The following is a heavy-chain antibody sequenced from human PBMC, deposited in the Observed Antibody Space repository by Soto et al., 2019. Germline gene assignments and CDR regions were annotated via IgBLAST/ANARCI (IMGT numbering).Heavy chain of an antibody. CDR1: GGSVSSGSCY. CDR3: ARGVGEYYYYGMDV. J-gene: IGHJ6*02. V-gene: IGHV4-61*01. CDR2: IYYSGST. D-gene: IGHD3-16*01. Sequence: PSETLSLTCTVAGGSVSSGSCYWSWIRQPPGKGLEWIGYIYYSGSTNYNPSLKSRVTISVDTSKNQFSLKLSSVTAADTAVYYCARGVGEYYYYGMDVWGQGTTVTVSS.